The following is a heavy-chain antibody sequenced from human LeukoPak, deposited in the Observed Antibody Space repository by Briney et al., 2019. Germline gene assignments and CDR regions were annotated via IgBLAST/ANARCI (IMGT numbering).Heavy chain of an antibody. V-gene: IGHV3-30-3*01. D-gene: IGHD4-17*01. J-gene: IGHJ4*02. CDR2: ISYDGSNK. CDR3: ARAGDYGDYVHY. CDR1: GFTFSSYA. Sequence: GGSLRLPCAASGFTFSSYAMHWVRQAPGKGLEWVAVISYDGSNKYYADSVKGRFTISRDNSKNTLYLQMNSLRAEDTAVYYCARAGDYGDYVHYWGQGTLVTVSS.